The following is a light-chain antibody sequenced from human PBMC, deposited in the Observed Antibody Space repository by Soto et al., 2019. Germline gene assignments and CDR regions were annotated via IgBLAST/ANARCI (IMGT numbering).Light chain of an antibody. CDR2: SAS. J-gene: IGKJ4*01. V-gene: IGKV3-11*01. CDR3: QERNRWPRGT. CDR1: QSVSVN. Sequence: IVMTHSPATLSLSPGERATLSCTASQSVSVNFAWYQHKPGQAPRPLIYSASDRAPGIPARFSGSGSGTDFTHTISSLEPEDFAVYYCQERNRWPRGTFGAGTKVDIK.